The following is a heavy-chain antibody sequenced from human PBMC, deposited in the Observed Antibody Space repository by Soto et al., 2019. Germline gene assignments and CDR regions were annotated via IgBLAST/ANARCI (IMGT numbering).Heavy chain of an antibody. V-gene: IGHV3-30*03. CDR2: ITYDGSFQ. J-gene: IGHJ4*02. CDR3: ATRYDSADYLTY. Sequence: PGGSLRLSCQASGFNFDNYGMHWVRQAPGKGLEWVAVITYDGSFQYYADSVKGRFTISRDNSKNTLSLHLNTLKPEDTAVYYCATRYDSADYLTYWGQGALVTFSS. CDR1: GFNFDNYG. D-gene: IGHD3-22*01.